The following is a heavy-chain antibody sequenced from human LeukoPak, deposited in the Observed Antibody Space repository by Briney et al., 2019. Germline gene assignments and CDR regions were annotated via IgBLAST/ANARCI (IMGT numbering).Heavy chain of an antibody. CDR1: GGSISSGSYY. V-gene: IGHV4-61*02. Sequence: SETLSLTCTVSGGSISSGSYYWSWIRQPAGKGLEWIGRIYTSGSTNYNPSLKSRVTISVDTSKNQFSLKLSSVTAADTAVYYCARFRYSYGLAYYYYYMDVWGKGTTVTVSS. CDR2: IYTSGST. CDR3: ARFRYSYGLAYYYYYMDV. D-gene: IGHD5-18*01. J-gene: IGHJ6*03.